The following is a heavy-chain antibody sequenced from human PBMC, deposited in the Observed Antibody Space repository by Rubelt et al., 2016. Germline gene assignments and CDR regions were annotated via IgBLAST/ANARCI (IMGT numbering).Heavy chain of an antibody. V-gene: IGHV1-18*01. CDR2: ISTYNGNT. D-gene: IGHD4-23*01. CDR3: AITRPDYGGHSWAKGNDH. Sequence: QVQLVQSGAEVKKPGASVKVSCKASGYTFTTYGISWVRQAPGPGLEWMGWISTYNGNTNYAQKLQGRVTRTTGTATSTAYMELRSRRSDDTAVYYCAITRPDYGGHSWAKGNDHWGQGTLVTVSS. CDR1: GYTFTTYG. J-gene: IGHJ4*02.